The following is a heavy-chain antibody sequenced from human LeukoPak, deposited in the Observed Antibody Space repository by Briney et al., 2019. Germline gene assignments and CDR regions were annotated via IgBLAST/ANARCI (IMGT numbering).Heavy chain of an antibody. Sequence: GGSLRLSCAASGFTFINYAMSWVRQAPGKGLEWVSAISGSDGSTYYADSVKGRFTISRDNSKNTLYLQMNNLRAEDTPLYYCAKGRATWGSPEGGGYFDYWGQGTLVTVSS. D-gene: IGHD7-27*01. CDR2: ISGSDGST. V-gene: IGHV3-23*01. CDR1: GFTFINYA. CDR3: AKGRATWGSPEGGGYFDY. J-gene: IGHJ4*02.